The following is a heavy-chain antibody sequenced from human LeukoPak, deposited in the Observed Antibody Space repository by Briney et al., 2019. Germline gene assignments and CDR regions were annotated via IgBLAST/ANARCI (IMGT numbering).Heavy chain of an antibody. CDR1: GFTFDDYA. CDR3: AKALDYYGSGSYAFDI. V-gene: IGHV3-9*01. D-gene: IGHD3-10*01. J-gene: IGHJ3*02. CDR2: ISWNSGSI. Sequence: QPGGSLRLSCAASGFTFDDYAMHWVRQAPGKGLEWVSGISWNSGSIGYADSVEGRFTISRDNAKNSLYLQMNSLRAEDTALYYCAKALDYYGSGSYAFDIWGQGTMVTVSS.